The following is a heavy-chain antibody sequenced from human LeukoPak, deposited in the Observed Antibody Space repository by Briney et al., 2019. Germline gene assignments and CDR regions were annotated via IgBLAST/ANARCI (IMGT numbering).Heavy chain of an antibody. CDR2: ISYDGSNK. Sequence: GGSLRLSCAASGFTFSSYAMHWVRQAPGKGLEWLAVISYDGSNKYYADSVKGRFTISRDNSKNTLYLQMNSLRAEDTAVYYCAKDPTQRGYSSSWTYYFDYWGQGTLVTVSS. J-gene: IGHJ4*02. CDR1: GFTFSSYA. V-gene: IGHV3-30-3*01. D-gene: IGHD6-13*01. CDR3: AKDPTQRGYSSSWTYYFDY.